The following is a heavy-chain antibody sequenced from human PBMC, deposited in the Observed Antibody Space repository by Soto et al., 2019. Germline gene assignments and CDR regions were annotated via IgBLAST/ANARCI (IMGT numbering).Heavy chain of an antibody. D-gene: IGHD2-8*02. CDR1: GGSFSGYY. CDR2: INHIGST. V-gene: IGHV4-34*01. CDR3: ARDKITGLFDY. J-gene: IGHJ4*02. Sequence: QVQLQQWGAGLLKPSETLSLTCAVYGGSFSGYYWTWIRQPPGTGLEWIGEINHIGSTKYNPSLKSRVTISVDTSKNQFSLKLTSVTAADTAVYYCARDKITGLFDYWGQGTLVIVSS.